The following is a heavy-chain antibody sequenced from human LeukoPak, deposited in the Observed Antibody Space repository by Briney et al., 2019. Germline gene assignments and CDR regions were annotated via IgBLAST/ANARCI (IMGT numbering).Heavy chain of an antibody. J-gene: IGHJ4*02. CDR3: ARTRSSVPAALHPIDY. D-gene: IGHD2-2*01. Sequence: SETLSLTCAVSGGSISSSNWWSCVRQPPGKGLEWIGEIYHSGSTNYNPSLKSRVTISVDKSKNQFSLKLSSVTAADTAVYYCARTRSSVPAALHPIDYWGQGTLVTVSS. CDR2: IYHSGST. CDR1: GGSISSSNW. V-gene: IGHV4-4*02.